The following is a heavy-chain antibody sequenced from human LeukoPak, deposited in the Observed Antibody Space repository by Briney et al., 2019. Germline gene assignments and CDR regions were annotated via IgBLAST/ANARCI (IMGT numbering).Heavy chain of an antibody. D-gene: IGHD5-18*01. Sequence: HPGGSLRLSCAASGFTFSSYWMTWVRQAPGKGLEWVANIKYGGREKYYASAVKGRFTISRDNAKNSLYLQMNSLRAEDTAVYFCARAEGYSYAFYFVYWGQGTLVTVSS. CDR1: GFTFSSYW. J-gene: IGHJ4*02. CDR3: ARAEGYSYAFYFVY. V-gene: IGHV3-7*04. CDR2: IKYGGREK.